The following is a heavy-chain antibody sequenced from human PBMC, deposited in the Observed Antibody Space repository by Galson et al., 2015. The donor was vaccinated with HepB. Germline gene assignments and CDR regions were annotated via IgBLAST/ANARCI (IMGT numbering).Heavy chain of an antibody. CDR3: AGYVWGSYRYIPPQDDY. D-gene: IGHD3-16*02. J-gene: IGHJ4*02. Sequence: SETLSLTCAVYGGSFSGYYWSWIRQPPGKGLEWIGEINHSGSTNYNPSLKSRVTISVDTSKNQFSLKLSSVTAADTAVYYCAGYVWGSYRYIPPQDDYWGQGTLVTVSS. V-gene: IGHV4-34*01. CDR1: GGSFSGYY. CDR2: INHSGST.